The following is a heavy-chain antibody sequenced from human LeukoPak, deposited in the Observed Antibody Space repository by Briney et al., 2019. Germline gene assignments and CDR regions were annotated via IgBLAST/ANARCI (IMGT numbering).Heavy chain of an antibody. CDR1: GYTFTNYP. V-gene: IGHV1-46*01. CDR3: ARDQEGFDY. J-gene: IGHJ4*02. CDR2: IYPRDGST. Sequence: ASVKVSCKASGYTFTNYPMNWVRQAPGQGLEWMGMIYPRDGSTSYAQKLQGRVTVTRDTSTSTVHMELSGLRSEDTAVYYCARDQEGFDYWGQGTLVTVSS.